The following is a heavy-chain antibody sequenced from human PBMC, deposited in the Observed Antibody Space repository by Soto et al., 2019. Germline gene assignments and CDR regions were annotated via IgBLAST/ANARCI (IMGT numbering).Heavy chain of an antibody. V-gene: IGHV4-39*01. Sequence: SETLSLTCTVSGGSISSSSYYWGWIRQPPGKGLEWIGSIYYSGSTYYNPSLKSRVTISVDTSKNQFSLKLSSVTAADTAVYYCASNSPDFWSGYSHYYMDVWGKGTTVTVSS. CDR3: ASNSPDFWSGYSHYYMDV. CDR2: IYYSGST. D-gene: IGHD3-3*01. CDR1: GGSISSSSYY. J-gene: IGHJ6*03.